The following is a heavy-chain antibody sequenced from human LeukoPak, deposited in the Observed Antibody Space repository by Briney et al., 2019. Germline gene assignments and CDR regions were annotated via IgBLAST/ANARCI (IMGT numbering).Heavy chain of an antibody. J-gene: IGHJ4*02. D-gene: IGHD5/OR15-5a*01. V-gene: IGHV3-74*01. CDR1: GFTFSSYW. Sequence: GGSLRLSCAASGFTFSSYWMHWVRQAPGKGLVWVSRIGPDGSSAIYADSVNGRFTISRDNAKNTLYLQMNSLRADDTAVYYCARVSVCTRCHFDYWGQGTLVTVSS. CDR3: ARVSVCTRCHFDY. CDR2: IGPDGSSA.